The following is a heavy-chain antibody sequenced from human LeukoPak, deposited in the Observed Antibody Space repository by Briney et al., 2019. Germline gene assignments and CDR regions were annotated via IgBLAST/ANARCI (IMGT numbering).Heavy chain of an antibody. CDR3: ARNSGYSDLNY. J-gene: IGHJ4*02. D-gene: IGHD3-22*01. V-gene: IGHV4-4*02. CDR1: GDSFSGNNY. Sequence: SETLSLTCAVSGDSFSGNNYWTWVRQPPGKGVEWIGEIYRSGATNYNPSLKSRVTVSQDKSKNQFSLKLNSVTAADTAIYYCARNSGYSDLNYWGQGVLVTVSS. CDR2: IYRSGAT.